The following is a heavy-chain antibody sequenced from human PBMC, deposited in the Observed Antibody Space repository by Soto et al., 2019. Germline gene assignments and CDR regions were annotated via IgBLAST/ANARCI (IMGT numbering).Heavy chain of an antibody. CDR3: ARDNSHLTTGALDL. V-gene: IGHV1-46*04. CDR2: INPSGDST. D-gene: IGHD4-17*01. CDR1: GFTFINYY. Sequence: QAQLVQSGAEVKKPGASVRVSCKASGFTFINYYMHWVRQAPGQGLEWMGVINPSGDSTNYAQKLKGRVTMTRDTSTITVYMDMSSLRSEDTAVYYCARDNSHLTTGALDLWGQGTLVTVSS. J-gene: IGHJ5*02.